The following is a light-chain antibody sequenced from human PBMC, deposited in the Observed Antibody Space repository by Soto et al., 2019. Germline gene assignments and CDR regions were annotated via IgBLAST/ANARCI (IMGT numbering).Light chain of an antibody. CDR1: NSDVGTYNY. CDR3: SSYAGSNNLV. J-gene: IGLJ3*02. V-gene: IGLV2-8*01. CDR2: EVS. Sequence: QSLLAQPPSASGSPGQSVTITCTGTNSDVGTYNYVSWYQHHPGKAPKFLIYEVSRRPFRVPDRFSGSKSGNTASLTVSGLQAEDEADYYCSSYAGSNNLVFGGGTKLTVL.